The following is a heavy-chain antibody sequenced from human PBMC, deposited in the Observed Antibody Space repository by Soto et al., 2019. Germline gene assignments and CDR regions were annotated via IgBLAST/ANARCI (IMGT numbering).Heavy chain of an antibody. CDR3: ARACSSNSCYAVLDY. CDR1: GGSISSYY. V-gene: IGHV4-4*07. CDR2: IYTSGSS. J-gene: IGHJ4*02. D-gene: IGHD2-2*01. Sequence: SETLSLTCTVSGGSISSYYWSCIRQPAGKGLEWIGRIYTSGSSNYNPSLKRRVTMSVDTSKNQLSLKLSSVTAADTAVYYCARACSSNSCYAVLDYWGQGTLVNVS.